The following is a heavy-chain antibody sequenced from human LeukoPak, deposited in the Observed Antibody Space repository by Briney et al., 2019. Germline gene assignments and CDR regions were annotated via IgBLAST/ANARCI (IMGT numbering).Heavy chain of an antibody. V-gene: IGHV3-23*01. CDR1: GFTFSSYA. D-gene: IGHD1-1*01. CDR2: ISASGDVT. J-gene: IGHJ3*02. Sequence: GGSLRLSCAASGFTFSSYAMHWVRQAPGKGLEWVSGISASGDVTFHADPVKGRFTISRDNSKNTLYLQMTSLRAEDTAEYYCAKSLFTSATGTGRAFHIWGQGTMVTVSS. CDR3: AKSLFTSATGTGRAFHI.